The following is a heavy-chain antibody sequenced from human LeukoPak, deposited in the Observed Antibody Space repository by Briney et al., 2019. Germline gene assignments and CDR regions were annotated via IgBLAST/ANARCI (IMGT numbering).Heavy chain of an antibody. J-gene: IGHJ5*02. CDR2: ISTTSTYT. CDR1: GFTFSDYY. V-gene: IGHV3-11*06. D-gene: IGHD3-16*01. CDR3: ARDWAASDENWFDP. Sequence: PGGSLRLSCGASGFTFSDYYMSWIRQAPGKGLEWVSYISTTSTYTNYADSVKGRFTISRDNAKNSLYLQMNSLRVEDTAIYYCARDWAASDENWFDPWGQGTLVTVSS.